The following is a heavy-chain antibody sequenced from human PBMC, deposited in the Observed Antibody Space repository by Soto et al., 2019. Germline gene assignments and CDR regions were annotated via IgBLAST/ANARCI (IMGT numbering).Heavy chain of an antibody. CDR1: GGSISSGGYY. CDR3: ARGYGGNFDY. CDR2: IYYSGST. Sequence: SETLSLTCTVSGGSISSGGYYWSWIRQPPGKGLEWIGYIYYSGSTNYNPSLKSRVTISVDTSKNQFSLKLSSVTAADTAVYYCARGYGGNFDYWGQGTLVTVSS. D-gene: IGHD1-26*01. V-gene: IGHV4-61*08. J-gene: IGHJ4*02.